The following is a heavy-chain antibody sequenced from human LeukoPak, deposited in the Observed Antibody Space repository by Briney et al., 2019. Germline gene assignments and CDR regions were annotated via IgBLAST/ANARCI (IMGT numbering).Heavy chain of an antibody. Sequence: ASGYTFTSXAXXXVRQAPGQGXXXXGXXNTKAGNPTYAQGFTGRFVFSLDTSVSTAYLQISSLKAEDTAVYYCARDRPYSSSWYGGGRNWFDPWGQGTLVTVSS. CDR1: GYTFTSXA. J-gene: IGHJ5*02. D-gene: IGHD6-13*01. V-gene: IGHV7-4-1*02. CDR3: ARDRPYSSSWYGGGRNWFDP. CDR2: XNTKAGNP.